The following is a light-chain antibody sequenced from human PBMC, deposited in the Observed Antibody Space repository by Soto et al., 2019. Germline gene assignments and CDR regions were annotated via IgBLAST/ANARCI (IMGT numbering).Light chain of an antibody. CDR2: AAS. J-gene: IGKJ5*01. Sequence: DIQMTQSPSSVSASVGDRVTITCRASQGISSWLAWYQQKPGKAPKLLIYAASSLQSGVPLRFSGSGSGTDFTLTISGLQHEDYATYYCQQSYDSLSITFGQGTRLEIK. CDR1: QGISSW. V-gene: IGKV1-12*01. CDR3: QQSYDSLSIT.